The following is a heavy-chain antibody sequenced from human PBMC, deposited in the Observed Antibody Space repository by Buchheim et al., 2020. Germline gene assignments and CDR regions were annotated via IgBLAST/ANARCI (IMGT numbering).Heavy chain of an antibody. CDR2: ISTSGGTT. D-gene: IGHD2/OR15-2a*01. Sequence: QVQLMESGGGLVKPGGSLRLSCAASGFTFSDYYMSWIRQAPGKGLEWLSYISTSGGTTYYADSVKGRFTIYRDNAKNSQYLQMNSLRAEDTADYYCARDVTAFVSYYYYGMDVWGQGT. J-gene: IGHJ6*02. CDR3: ARDVTAFVSYYYYGMDV. V-gene: IGHV3-11*01. CDR1: GFTFSDYY.